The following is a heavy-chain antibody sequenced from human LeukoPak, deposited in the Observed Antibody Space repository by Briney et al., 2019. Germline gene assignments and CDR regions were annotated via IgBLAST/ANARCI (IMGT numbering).Heavy chain of an antibody. CDR2: IWYDGSEE. J-gene: IGHJ4*02. D-gene: IGHD3-10*01. CDR1: GFTVSINY. CDR3: ARGSGLVVRGDYFDY. V-gene: IGHV3-33*08. Sequence: GGSLRLSCAASGFTVSINYMSWVRQAPGKGLEWVAIIWYDGSEEYYGDSVKGRVTISRDNSKNMVYLQMNSLRGEDTAVYYCARGSGLVVRGDYFDYWGQGTLVTVSS.